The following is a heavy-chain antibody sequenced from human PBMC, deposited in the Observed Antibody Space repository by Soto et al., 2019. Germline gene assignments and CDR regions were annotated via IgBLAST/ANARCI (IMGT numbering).Heavy chain of an antibody. D-gene: IGHD5-18*01. CDR3: ASDSYGSLGLDY. J-gene: IGHJ4*02. V-gene: IGHV4-31*03. Sequence: SETLSLTCTVSGGSISSGGYYWSWIRQHPGKGLEWIGYIYYSGSTYYNPSPKSRVTISVDTSKNQFSLKLSSVTAADTAVYYCASDSYGSLGLDYWGQGTLVTVPS. CDR1: GGSISSGGYY. CDR2: IYYSGST.